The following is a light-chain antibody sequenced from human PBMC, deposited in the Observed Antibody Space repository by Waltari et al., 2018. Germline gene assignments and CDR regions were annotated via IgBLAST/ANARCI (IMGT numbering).Light chain of an antibody. CDR3: GSWDHSLHAVV. CDR1: SSNTWMAY. CDR2: DDN. J-gene: IGLJ2*01. V-gene: IGLV1-51*01. Sequence: QSVLTQPPSVSAAPGQKVTISCSGASSNTWMAYVCWYQQVPGTAPKLLIYDDNERPSGIPDRFSGSKSGTSATLGITGLQTGDEAHYYCGSWDHSLHAVVFGGGTELTVL.